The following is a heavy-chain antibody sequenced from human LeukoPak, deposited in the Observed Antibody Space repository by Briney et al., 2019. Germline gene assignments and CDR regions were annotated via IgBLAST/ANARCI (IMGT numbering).Heavy chain of an antibody. CDR2: IYSGGST. V-gene: IGHV3-53*01. CDR3: ARAVEYYYYGMDV. D-gene: IGHD6-19*01. Sequence: GGSLRPSCAASGFTVSSNYMSWVRQAPGKGLEWVSVIYSGGSTYYADSVKGRFTISRDNSKNTLYLQMNSLRVEDTAVYYCARAVEYYYYGMDVWGKGTTVTVSS. J-gene: IGHJ6*04. CDR1: GFTVSSNY.